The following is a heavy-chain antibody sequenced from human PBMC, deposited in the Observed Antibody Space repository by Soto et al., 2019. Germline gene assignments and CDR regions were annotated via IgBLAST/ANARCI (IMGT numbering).Heavy chain of an antibody. CDR1: GGSISSYY. D-gene: IGHD4-17*01. Sequence: QVQLQESGPGLVKPSETLSLTCTVSGGSISSYYWSWIRQPPGKGLEWIGSIYHSGSTNYSPSLKSRDTISVDTSKNQFSLKLSSVTAADTAVYYCARSYGDYVFDYWGQGTLVTVSS. CDR2: IYHSGST. V-gene: IGHV4-59*01. CDR3: ARSYGDYVFDY. J-gene: IGHJ4*02.